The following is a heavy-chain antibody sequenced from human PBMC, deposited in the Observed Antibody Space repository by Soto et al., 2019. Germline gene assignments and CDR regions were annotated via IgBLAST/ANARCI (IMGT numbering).Heavy chain of an antibody. J-gene: IGHJ6*02. CDR1: GFTLSSYA. Sequence: GRSLRLSGAASGFTLSSYAMSWVRQAPGKGLEWVSAISGSGGSTYYADSVKVLFTISRDNSKNTLYLQMNSLRAEDTAVYYCAKENCFGGMDVWGQGTTATVTS. CDR2: ISGSGGST. V-gene: IGHV3-23*01. CDR3: AKENCFGGMDV. D-gene: IGHD2-21*01.